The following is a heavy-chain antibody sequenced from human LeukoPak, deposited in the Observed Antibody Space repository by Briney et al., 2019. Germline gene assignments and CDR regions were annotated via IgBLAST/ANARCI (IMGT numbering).Heavy chain of an antibody. CDR1: GYIFTDYY. D-gene: IGHD6-13*01. Sequence: ASVKVSCKASGYIFTDYYIHWVRQAPGQGLEWMGWINPHSGGTNYAQNFQGRVTKTRDTSITTVDMELRSLRSDDTAVYYCARVRYSSSWYSFDYWGQGTLVTVSS. CDR2: INPHSGGT. CDR3: ARVRYSSSWYSFDY. V-gene: IGHV1-2*02. J-gene: IGHJ4*02.